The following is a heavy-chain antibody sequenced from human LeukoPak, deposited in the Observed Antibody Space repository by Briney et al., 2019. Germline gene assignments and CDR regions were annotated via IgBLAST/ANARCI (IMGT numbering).Heavy chain of an antibody. CDR2: IYYSGST. CDR1: GGSISSGSYY. Sequence: SETLSLTCTVSGGSISSGSYYWGWIRQPPGKGLEWIGSIYYSGSTYYNPSLKSRVTISVDTSKNQFSLKLSSVTAADTAVYYCANQMAEGYYYYYMDVWGKGTTVTVSS. D-gene: IGHD2-8*01. J-gene: IGHJ6*03. V-gene: IGHV4-39*07. CDR3: ANQMAEGYYYYYMDV.